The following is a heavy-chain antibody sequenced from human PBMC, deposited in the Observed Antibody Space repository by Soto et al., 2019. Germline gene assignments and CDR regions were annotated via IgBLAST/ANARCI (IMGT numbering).Heavy chain of an antibody. V-gene: IGHV3-33*06. CDR1: GFTFSSYG. Sequence: PGGSLRLSCAASGFTFSSYGMHWVRQAPGKGLEWVAAIRYGGGSKYYADSLKGRFTISRDNSKNTLYLQMNSLRAEDTAVYYCAKYRADYQRITMVRGVIATFDYWGQGTLVTVSS. CDR3: AKYRADYQRITMVRGVIATFDY. CDR2: IRYGGGSK. J-gene: IGHJ4*02. D-gene: IGHD3-10*01.